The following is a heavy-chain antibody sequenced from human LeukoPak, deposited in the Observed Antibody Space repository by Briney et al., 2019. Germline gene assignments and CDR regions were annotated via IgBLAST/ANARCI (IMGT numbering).Heavy chain of an antibody. J-gene: IGHJ3*02. V-gene: IGHV1-18*01. CDR3: ARDGELYSGSKGLFDI. Sequence: ASVKVSCKASGYTFSSYGISWVRQAPGQGLDWMGWISANNGNTTYAQKLQGRVTMTTDTSTSTAYMELRSLRSDDTAVYYCARDGELYSGSKGLFDIWGQGTMVTVSS. D-gene: IGHD1-26*01. CDR1: GYTFSSYG. CDR2: ISANNGNT.